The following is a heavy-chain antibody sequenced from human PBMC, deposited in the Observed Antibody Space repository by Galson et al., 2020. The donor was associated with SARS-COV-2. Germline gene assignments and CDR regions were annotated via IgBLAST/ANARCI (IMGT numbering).Heavy chain of an antibody. V-gene: IGHV3-9*01. Sequence: GGSLRLSCAASGFTFDDYAMHWVRQAPGKGLEWVSGISWNSGSIGYADSVKGRFTISRDNAKNSLYLQMNSLRAEDTALYYCAKVYDFWSGYYDAFDIWGQGTMVTVSS. CDR1: GFTFDDYA. J-gene: IGHJ3*02. CDR3: AKVYDFWSGYYDAFDI. CDR2: ISWNSGSI. D-gene: IGHD3-3*01.